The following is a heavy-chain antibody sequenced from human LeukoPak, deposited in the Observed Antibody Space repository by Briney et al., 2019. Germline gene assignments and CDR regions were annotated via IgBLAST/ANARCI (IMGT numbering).Heavy chain of an antibody. J-gene: IGHJ5*02. CDR2: IYYSGST. CDR1: GGSISSYY. Sequence: SETLSLTCTVSGGSISSYYWSWIRQPPGKGLEWIGYIYYSGSTNYNPSLKSRVTISVDTSKNQFSLKLSSVTAADTAVYYCATSGYSYGFLENWFDPWGQGTLVTVSS. CDR3: ATSGYSYGFLENWFDP. V-gene: IGHV4-59*12. D-gene: IGHD5-18*01.